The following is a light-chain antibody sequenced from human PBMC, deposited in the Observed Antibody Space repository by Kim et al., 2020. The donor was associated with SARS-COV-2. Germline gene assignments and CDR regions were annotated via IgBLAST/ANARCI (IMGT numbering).Light chain of an antibody. Sequence: DIVLTQSPGILSLSPGERATLSCRASQRVSTSYLAWYQQKPGQAPRLLIYDVSTRATGIPDRFSGSGSGTDFTLTISRLEPEDFAVYYCQQYGSSPPYTFGQGTKLEIK. J-gene: IGKJ2*01. CDR3: QQYGSSPPYT. CDR1: QRVSTSY. V-gene: IGKV3-20*01. CDR2: DVS.